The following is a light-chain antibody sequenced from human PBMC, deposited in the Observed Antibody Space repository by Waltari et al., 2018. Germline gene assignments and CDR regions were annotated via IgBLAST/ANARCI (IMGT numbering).Light chain of an antibody. Sequence: QSGLTQPASVSGSPGQSITISCTGTSSDVGNYNLVSWYQQYPGKAPQLMVYEVTKRASGCSDRFSGSKSGNTASLTIHGLQSEDEADYYCCSYVGLGIYVFGSGTKVTVL. CDR1: SSDVGNYNL. CDR2: EVT. J-gene: IGLJ1*01. CDR3: CSYVGLGIYV. V-gene: IGLV2-23*02.